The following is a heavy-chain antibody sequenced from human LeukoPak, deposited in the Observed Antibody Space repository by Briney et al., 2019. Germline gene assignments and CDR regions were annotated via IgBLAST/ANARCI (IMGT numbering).Heavy chain of an antibody. D-gene: IGHD2-15*01. Sequence: PGGSLRLSCAASGFTFSSYAMHWVRQAPGKGLEWVANIKQDGSEKYYVDSVKGRFTISRDNAKNSLYLQMNSLRAEDTAVYYCARETVVAATPYYYYYMDVWGKGTTVTISS. CDR1: GFTFSSYA. CDR3: ARETVVAATPYYYYYMDV. CDR2: IKQDGSEK. J-gene: IGHJ6*03. V-gene: IGHV3-7*01.